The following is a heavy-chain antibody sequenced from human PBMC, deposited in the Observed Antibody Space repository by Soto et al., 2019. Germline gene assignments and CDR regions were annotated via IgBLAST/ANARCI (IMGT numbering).Heavy chain of an antibody. V-gene: IGHV4-34*01. J-gene: IGHJ6*02. CDR1: GGSFSGYY. CDR3: ARELRSYYYYYGVDV. Sequence: SETLSLTCAVYGGSFSGYYWSWIRQPPGKGLEWIGEINHSGSTNYNPSLKSRVTISVDTSKNQFSLKLSSVTAADTAVYYCARELRSYYYYYGVDVWGQGTTVTVS. CDR2: INHSGST.